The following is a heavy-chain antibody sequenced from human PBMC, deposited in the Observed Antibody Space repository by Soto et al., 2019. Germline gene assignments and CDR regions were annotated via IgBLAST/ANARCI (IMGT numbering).Heavy chain of an antibody. J-gene: IGHJ4*02. V-gene: IGHV4-30-2*01. CDR2: IYHSGST. Sequence: SETLSLTCAVSGGSMSSGGYSWSWIRQPPGKGLEWIGYIYHSGSTYYNPSLKSRVTISGDRSKNQFSLRLSSVTAADTAVYYCARGSHDYVWVFDYWGQGTLVTVSS. CDR1: GGSMSSGGYS. CDR3: ARGSHDYVWVFDY. D-gene: IGHD3-16*01.